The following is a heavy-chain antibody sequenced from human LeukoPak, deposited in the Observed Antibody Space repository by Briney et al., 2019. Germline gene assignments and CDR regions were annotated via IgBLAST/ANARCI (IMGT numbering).Heavy chain of an antibody. V-gene: IGHV3-13*01. CDR2: IGTAGDT. Sequence: GGSLRLSCAASGFTFSSYDMLWVRQAPGKGLEWVSAIGTAGDTYYPGSVKGRFTISRENAKNSLYLQMNSLRAGDTAVYYCARGGIYGDYVFDYWGQGTLVTVSS. D-gene: IGHD4-17*01. J-gene: IGHJ4*02. CDR1: GFTFSSYD. CDR3: ARGGIYGDYVFDY.